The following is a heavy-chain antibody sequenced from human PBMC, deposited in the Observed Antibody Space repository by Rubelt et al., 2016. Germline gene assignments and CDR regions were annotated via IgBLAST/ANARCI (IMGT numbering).Heavy chain of an antibody. J-gene: IGHJ4*02. CDR2: IWYDGSNK. V-gene: IGHV3-33*01. Sequence: GGVVQPGRSLRLSCAASGFTFSSYGMHWVRQAPGKGLEWVAVIWYDGSNKYYADSVKGRLPISSDNSKNTLYLQMNSLRAEDTAVYYCARGGLGGSTGYFDYWGQGTLVTVSS. D-gene: IGHD3/OR15-3a*01. CDR1: GFTFSSYG. CDR3: ARGGLGGSTGYFDY.